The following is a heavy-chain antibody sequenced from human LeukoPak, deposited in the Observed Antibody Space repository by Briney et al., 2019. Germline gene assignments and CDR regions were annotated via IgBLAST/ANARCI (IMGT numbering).Heavy chain of an antibody. J-gene: IGHJ4*02. CDR2: INGDGSST. V-gene: IGHV3-74*01. Sequence: GGSLRLSCAASGFTFSSYWMHWVRQAPGKGLVWVARINGDGSSTSYADSVKGRFTIPRDDAKNTLCLQMNSLRAEDTAVYYCARGRYCSSTSCYWIDYWGQGTLVTVSS. CDR1: GFTFSSYW. CDR3: ARGRYCSSTSCYWIDY. D-gene: IGHD2-2*01.